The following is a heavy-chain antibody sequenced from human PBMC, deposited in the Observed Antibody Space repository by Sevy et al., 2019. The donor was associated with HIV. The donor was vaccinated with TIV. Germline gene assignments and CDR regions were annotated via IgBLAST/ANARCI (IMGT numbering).Heavy chain of an antibody. CDR1: GGSVSSGSYY. J-gene: IGHJ4*02. V-gene: IGHV4-61*01. CDR3: ATFPRDFWSGYLDY. CDR2: IYYSGST. D-gene: IGHD3-3*01. Sequence: SETLSLTCTVSGGSVSSGSYYWSWIRQPPGKGLEWIGYIYYSGSTNYNPSLKSRVTISVDTSKNRFSLKLSSVTAADTAVYYCATFPRDFWSGYLDYWGQGTLVTVSS.